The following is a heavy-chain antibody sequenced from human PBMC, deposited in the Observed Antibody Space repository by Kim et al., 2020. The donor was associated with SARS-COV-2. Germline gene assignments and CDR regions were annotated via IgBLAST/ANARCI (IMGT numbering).Heavy chain of an antibody. J-gene: IGHJ6*02. CDR1: GFRFTDYA. Sequence: GGSLRLSCATSGFRFTDYAMHWVRQVPGKGLEWVSVIASTGDTYYSDSVKGRSTISRENANKSLYLQMNSLTAGDTAVYYCARGGGGVILTGYHRPYYYYGMDVGGQGTAVTVSS. CDR2: IASTGDT. V-gene: IGHV3-13*04. D-gene: IGHD3-9*01. CDR3: ARGGGGVILTGYHRPYYYYGMDV.